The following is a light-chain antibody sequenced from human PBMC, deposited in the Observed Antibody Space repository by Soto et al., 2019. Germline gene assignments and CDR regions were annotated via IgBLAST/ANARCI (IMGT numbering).Light chain of an antibody. CDR1: QSVSTY. V-gene: IGKV3-11*01. J-gene: IGKJ1*01. CDR2: DAV. CDR3: QQYGSSPWT. Sequence: ETVLTQSPATLSLSPGERAILSCRASQSVSTYLAWYQQKPGQAPRLLIYDAVNRATGIPARFSGSGSGTDFTLIIDSLEPEDFAVYYCQQYGSSPWTFGQGTKVDIK.